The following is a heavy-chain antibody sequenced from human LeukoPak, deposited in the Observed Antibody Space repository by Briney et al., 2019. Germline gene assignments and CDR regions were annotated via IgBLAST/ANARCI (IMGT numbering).Heavy chain of an antibody. V-gene: IGHV3-33*01. Sequence: GGSLRLSCAASGFTFSSYGMHWVRQAPGKGLEWVAVIWYDGSNRYYADSVKGRFTISRDNSKNTLYLQMNSLRAEDTAVYYCARHSSDYYYFDCWGQGTLVTVSS. J-gene: IGHJ4*02. CDR3: ARHSSDYYYFDC. D-gene: IGHD3-22*01. CDR1: GFTFSSYG. CDR2: IWYDGSNR.